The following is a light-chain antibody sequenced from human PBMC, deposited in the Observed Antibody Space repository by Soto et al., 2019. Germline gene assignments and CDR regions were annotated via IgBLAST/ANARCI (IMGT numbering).Light chain of an antibody. CDR1: TSDVGAYNY. J-gene: IGLJ3*02. V-gene: IGLV2-14*01. Sequence: QSVLTQPASVSGSPGQSVSISCTGSTSDVGAYNYVAWYQHKPGKAPRLLIYEVDHRPSGISPRFSGSKSGNTASLTISGLQTDDEADYYCSSYTVINTDVFGGGTQLTVL. CDR3: SSYTVINTDV. CDR2: EVD.